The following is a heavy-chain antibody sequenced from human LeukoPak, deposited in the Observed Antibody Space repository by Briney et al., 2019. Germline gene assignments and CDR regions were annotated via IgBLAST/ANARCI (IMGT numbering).Heavy chain of an antibody. CDR3: AKVASYYYYYYMDV. V-gene: IGHV3-23*01. CDR1: GFTFSSYW. Sequence: GGSLRLSCAASGFTFSSYWMSWVRQAPGKGLEWVSAISGSGGSTYYADSVKGRFTISRDNSKNTLYLQMNSLRAEDTAVYYCAKVASYYYYYYMDVWGKGTTVTVSS. CDR2: ISGSGGST. J-gene: IGHJ6*03.